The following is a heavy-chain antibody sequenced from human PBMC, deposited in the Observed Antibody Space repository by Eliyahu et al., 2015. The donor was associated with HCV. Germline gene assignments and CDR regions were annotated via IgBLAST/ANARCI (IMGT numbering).Heavy chain of an antibody. Sequence: EVQLVESGGGLVKPGGSLRLSCLGSGVTFRAYXVAGVRQAPGKGLEWVSSISRSSATIYYTDSVRGRFTISRDNAKNSLYLQMDSLRAEDTAVYYCVYCSGGDCLMASRHGMDVWGQGTTVTVSS. CDR2: ISRSSATI. CDR1: GVTFRAYX. CDR3: VYCSGGDCLMASRHGMDV. D-gene: IGHD2-15*01. J-gene: IGHJ6*02. V-gene: IGHV3-21*01.